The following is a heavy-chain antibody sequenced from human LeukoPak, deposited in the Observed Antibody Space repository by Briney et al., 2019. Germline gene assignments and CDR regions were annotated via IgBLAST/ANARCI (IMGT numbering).Heavy chain of an antibody. CDR3: ARRHREVRGVIRTTYYYHYYMDV. CDR2: INHSGST. CDR1: GGSFSGYY. J-gene: IGHJ6*03. V-gene: IGHV4-34*01. Sequence: PSETLSLTCAVYGGSFSGYYWSWIRQPPGKGLEWIGEINHSGSTNYNPSLKSRVTISVDTSKNQFSLKLGSVTAADTAVYYCARRHREVRGVIRTTYYYHYYMDVWGKGTTVTISS. D-gene: IGHD3-10*01.